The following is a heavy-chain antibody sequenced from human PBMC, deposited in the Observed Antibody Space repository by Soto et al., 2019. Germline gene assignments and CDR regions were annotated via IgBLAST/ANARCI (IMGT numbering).Heavy chain of an antibody. CDR1: GFSFSSYG. CDR2: ISNGGSNK. D-gene: IGHD2-15*01. V-gene: IGHV3-30*03. Sequence: QVQLVESGGGVVQPGRSLRLSCAASGFSFSSYGMHWVRQAPGKGLEWVAVISNGGSNKYYADSLKGRFTISRDNSKNTLSLQMNSLRAEDTAVYYCATRVHCSGGSCPDAFDVWGQGTMVTVSS. J-gene: IGHJ3*01. CDR3: ATRVHCSGGSCPDAFDV.